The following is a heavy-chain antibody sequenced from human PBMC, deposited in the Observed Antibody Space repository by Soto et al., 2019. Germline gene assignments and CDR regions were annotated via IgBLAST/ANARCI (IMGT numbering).Heavy chain of an antibody. Sequence: EVQLLESGGGLVQPGGSLRLSCAASGFTFSSYAMSWVRQAPGKGLEWVSAISGSGGSTYYADSVKGRFTISRDNSKNTLYLEMNSLRAEDTAVYYCAKDVATMIVVAPVFDYWGQGTLVTVSS. D-gene: IGHD3-22*01. CDR3: AKDVATMIVVAPVFDY. CDR2: ISGSGGST. CDR1: GFTFSSYA. J-gene: IGHJ4*02. V-gene: IGHV3-23*01.